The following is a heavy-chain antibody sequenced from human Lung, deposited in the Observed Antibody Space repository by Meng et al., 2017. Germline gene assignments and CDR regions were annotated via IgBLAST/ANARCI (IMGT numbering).Heavy chain of an antibody. Sequence: QGHLHQWGAGLLKPSETLSLTCVVSGGSFRDYYCSWIRQPPGKGLECVGEINHSGSTNYNPSLESRATISVDTSQNNLSLKLSSVTAADSAVYYCARGPTTMAHDFDYWGQGTLVTVSS. CDR2: INHSGST. V-gene: IGHV4-34*01. J-gene: IGHJ4*02. CDR1: GGSFRDYY. D-gene: IGHD4-11*01. CDR3: ARGPTTMAHDFDY.